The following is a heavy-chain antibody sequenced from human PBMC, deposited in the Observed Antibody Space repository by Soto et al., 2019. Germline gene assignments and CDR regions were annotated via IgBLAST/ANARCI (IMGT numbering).Heavy chain of an antibody. D-gene: IGHD1-26*01. CDR2: IYSDGST. CDR1: GFTGSDDY. CDR3: AKNQGVELVPLATVDWFDP. J-gene: IGHJ5*02. Sequence: GGSLRLSCAVSGFTGSDDYMNWVRQAPGKGLEWVSIIYSDGSTYYADSVKGRFTISRDNSKSTVYLELNNLSAEDTAVYHCAKNQGVELVPLATVDWFDPWGQGSVVTVSS. V-gene: IGHV3-53*01.